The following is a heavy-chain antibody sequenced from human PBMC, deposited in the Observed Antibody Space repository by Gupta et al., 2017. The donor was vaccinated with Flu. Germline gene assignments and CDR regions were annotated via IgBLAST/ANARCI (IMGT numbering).Heavy chain of an antibody. Sequence: TCAVSGGSFSGYYWSWIRQPPGKGLEWIGEISHSGSTNYNPSLKSRLTISVDTSQNHFSLKLSSVTAADTAVYYCARDDSNGFFRYWGQGTLVTVSS. CDR1: GGSFSGYY. CDR3: ARDDSNGFFRY. D-gene: IGHD3-22*01. V-gene: IGHV4-34*01. CDR2: ISHSGST. J-gene: IGHJ4*02.